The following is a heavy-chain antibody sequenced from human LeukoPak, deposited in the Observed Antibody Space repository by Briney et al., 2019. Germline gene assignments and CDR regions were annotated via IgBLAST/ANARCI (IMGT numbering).Heavy chain of an antibody. Sequence: GESLKISRKGSGYSFTRYWIGWVRQMPGKGLEWMGIIYPGDSDTRYSPSFQGHLTISADKSISTASLQWTSLKAWDNAMYYCARLGSSGWARLNWFDPWGQGTLLTVSS. D-gene: IGHD6-19*01. CDR1: GYSFTRYW. CDR2: IYPGDSDT. J-gene: IGHJ5*02. CDR3: ARLGSSGWARLNWFDP. V-gene: IGHV5-51*01.